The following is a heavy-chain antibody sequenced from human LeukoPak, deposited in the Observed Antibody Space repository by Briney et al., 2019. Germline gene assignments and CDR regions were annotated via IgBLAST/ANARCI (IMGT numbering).Heavy chain of an antibody. J-gene: IGHJ4*02. CDR1: GGSISSGGYS. Sequence: SETLSLTCAVSGGSISSGGYSWSWIRQPPGKGLEWIGYIYHSGSTYYNPSLKGRVTISVDKSKNQFSLKLSSVTAADTAVYYCASIEYSSSSVAYWGQGTLVTVSS. V-gene: IGHV4-30-2*01. CDR3: ASIEYSSSSVAY. CDR2: IYHSGST. D-gene: IGHD6-6*01.